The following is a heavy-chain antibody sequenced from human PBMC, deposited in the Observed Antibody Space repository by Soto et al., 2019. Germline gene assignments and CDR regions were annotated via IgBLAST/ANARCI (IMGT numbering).Heavy chain of an antibody. CDR3: ARPREDCGGDCYFDY. J-gene: IGHJ4*02. Sequence: GGSLRLSCAASGFPFSTYDMNWVRQAPGKGLEWVSYISSSSSTEFYADSVQGRFTISRDNAKNSLYLQMDSLRDEDTAVYYCARPREDCGGDCYFDYWGQGTLVTVS. D-gene: IGHD2-21*02. V-gene: IGHV3-48*02. CDR1: GFPFSTYD. CDR2: ISSSSSTE.